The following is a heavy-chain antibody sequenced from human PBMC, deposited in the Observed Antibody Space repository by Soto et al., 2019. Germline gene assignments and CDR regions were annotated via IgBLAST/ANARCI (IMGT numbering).Heavy chain of an antibody. V-gene: IGHV3-23*01. CDR2: ISGSGGST. CDR3: SSSRSAINDAIDI. J-gene: IGHJ3*02. CDR1: GFTFSNYA. Sequence: EVQVLESGGDLVQPGGSLRLSCAASGFTFSNYAMSWFRQAPGQGLEWVSVISGSGGSTDYPDSVKGRFAISRDNSKNKLFLQMNGLRAEDTAVYYCSSSRSAINDAIDIWGQGTMVTVSS.